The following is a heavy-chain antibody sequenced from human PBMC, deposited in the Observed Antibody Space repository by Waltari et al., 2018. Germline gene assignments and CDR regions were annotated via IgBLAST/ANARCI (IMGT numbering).Heavy chain of an antibody. CDR3: TRERSVTGKGNLDY. CDR2: ISSGGSNI. D-gene: IGHD3-10*01. Sequence: EVQLVESGGGLVQTGGSLRLPCAASGFPFSSYELNWVRQAPGKGLEWVSYISSGGSNIFYAESVKGRFTISRDNAKNSLYLQMNSLRVEDTAVYYCTRERSVTGKGNLDYWGQGTLVTVSS. V-gene: IGHV3-48*03. J-gene: IGHJ4*02. CDR1: GFPFSSYE.